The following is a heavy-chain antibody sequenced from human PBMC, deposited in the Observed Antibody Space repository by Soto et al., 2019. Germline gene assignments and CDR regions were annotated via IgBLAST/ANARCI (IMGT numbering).Heavy chain of an antibody. CDR1: GGSFSGYY. J-gene: IGHJ4*02. Sequence: ETLSLTFAVYGGSFSGYYWSWIRQPPGKGLEWILEINHSGSTNYNPSLKSRVTISVDTSKSQFSLKLSSVTAAETAVYYCAREWWGYIYVYFHXWGQGTLVTVSX. CDR3: AREWWGYIYVYFHX. D-gene: IGHD5-18*01. CDR2: INHSGST. V-gene: IGHV4-34*01.